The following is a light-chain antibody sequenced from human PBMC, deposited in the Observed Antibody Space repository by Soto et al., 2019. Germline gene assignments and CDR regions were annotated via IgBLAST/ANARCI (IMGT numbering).Light chain of an antibody. V-gene: IGLV1-40*01. Sequence: QSVLTQPPSVSGAPGQRVTISCTGSSSNIGAGYDVHWYQQLPGTAPKLLIYDNSNRPSGVPDRFSGSKSGTSASLAITGLQAEDEADYYCQSYDSSLSAPYVFGTGTKVTVL. CDR3: QSYDSSLSAPYV. CDR1: SSNIGAGYD. J-gene: IGLJ1*01. CDR2: DNS.